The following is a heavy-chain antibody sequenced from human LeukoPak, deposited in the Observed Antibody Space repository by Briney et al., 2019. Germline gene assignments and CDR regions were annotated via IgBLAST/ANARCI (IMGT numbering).Heavy chain of an antibody. J-gene: IGHJ6*02. CDR3: VRRGMDV. Sequence: GESLKISCKGSGYSFTNYWIAWVRQMPGKGLEWMGIIYPDGSDIRYSPSFQGQVTISADKSISTAFLRWSSLKTSDTAIYYCVRRGMDVWGQGTTVTVSS. D-gene: IGHD5-12*01. CDR1: GYSFTNYW. CDR2: IYPDGSDI. V-gene: IGHV5-51*01.